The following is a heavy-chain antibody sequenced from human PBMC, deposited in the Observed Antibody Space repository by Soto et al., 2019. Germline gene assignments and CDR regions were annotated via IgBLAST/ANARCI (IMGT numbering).Heavy chain of an antibody. J-gene: IGHJ5*02. CDR3: ARDTTGSGWLREIWFDP. CDR2: IIPRIGIG. Sequence: QERLVQSGAEVKKPGSSVKVSCKASGVSFSTNAITWVRQAPGQGLEWMGGIIPRIGIGNYAQKFQGRVTLTAAESTDTAFLEISNLTPDDTAVYYCARDTTGSGWLREIWFDPWGQGTLVTVSS. CDR1: GVSFSTNA. V-gene: IGHV1-69*01. D-gene: IGHD6-19*01.